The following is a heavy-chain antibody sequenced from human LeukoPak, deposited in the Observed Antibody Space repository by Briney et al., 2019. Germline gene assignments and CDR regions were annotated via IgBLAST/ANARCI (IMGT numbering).Heavy chain of an antibody. Sequence: SETLSLTCAVSGGSISSSNWWSWVRQPPGKGLEWIGEIYHSGSTNYNPSLKSRVTISVDTSKNQFSLKLSSVTAADTAVYYCARGRRYSSSWYYGYWGQGTLVTVSS. J-gene: IGHJ4*02. CDR3: ARGRRYSSSWYYGY. V-gene: IGHV4-4*02. D-gene: IGHD6-13*01. CDR1: GGSISSSNW. CDR2: IYHSGST.